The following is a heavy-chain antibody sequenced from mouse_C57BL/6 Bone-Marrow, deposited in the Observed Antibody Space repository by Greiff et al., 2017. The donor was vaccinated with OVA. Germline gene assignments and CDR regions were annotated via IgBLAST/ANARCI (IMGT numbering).Heavy chain of an antibody. V-gene: IGHV2-2*01. D-gene: IGHD1-3*01. J-gene: IGHJ3*01. CDR2: IWSGGST. CDR1: GFSLTSYG. CDR3: ASRKGGFAY. Sequence: QVQLQQSGPGLVQPSQSLSITCTVSGFSLTSYGVHWVRQSPGKGLEWLGVIWSGGSTDYNAAFISRLSISKDNSKSHVFFKMNSLQADDAAIYYCASRKGGFAYWGQGTLVTVSA.